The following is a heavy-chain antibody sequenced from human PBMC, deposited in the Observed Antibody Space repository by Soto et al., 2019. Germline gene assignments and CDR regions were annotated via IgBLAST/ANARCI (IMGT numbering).Heavy chain of an antibody. CDR1: GFTLSNYW. CDR3: ARVVRWFDS. V-gene: IGHV3-74*01. J-gene: IGHJ5*01. Sequence: EVQLVESGGGLVQPGGSLRLSCAASGFTLSNYWMHWVRQAPGKGLVWVSRIYGDGGSQSKADSVKGRFTISRDNAKNTVYLQMNSLRAEDTAVYYCARVVRWFDSWGQGTLVTVSS. D-gene: IGHD3-16*02. CDR2: IYGDGGSQ.